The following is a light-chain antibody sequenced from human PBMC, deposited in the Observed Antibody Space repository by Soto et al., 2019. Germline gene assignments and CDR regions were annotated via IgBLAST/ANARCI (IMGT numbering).Light chain of an antibody. J-gene: IGLJ3*02. CDR3: CSYAGSSTFWV. CDR2: EGS. V-gene: IGLV2-23*03. Sequence: QSALIQPASVSGSPGQSITISCTGTSSDVGSYNLVSWYQQHTGKAPKLMIYEGSKRPSGVSNRFSGSKSGNTASLTISGLQAEDEADYYCCSYAGSSTFWVFGGGTKLTVL. CDR1: SSDVGSYNL.